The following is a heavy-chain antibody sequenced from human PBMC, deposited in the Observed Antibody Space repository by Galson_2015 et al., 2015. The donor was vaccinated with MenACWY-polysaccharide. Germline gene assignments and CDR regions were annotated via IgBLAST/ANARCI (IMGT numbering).Heavy chain of an antibody. CDR2: ISGSGGST. CDR1: GFTFSSFA. D-gene: IGHD5-18*01. Sequence: SLRLSCAASGFTFSSFAMSWVRQAPGKGLEWVSAISGSGGSTSYADSVKGRFTISRDNSKNTLNLQMSSLRAEDTAVYYCAKTYSYASGWFGPWGQGTLVTVSS. CDR3: AKTYSYASGWFGP. V-gene: IGHV3-23*01. J-gene: IGHJ5*02.